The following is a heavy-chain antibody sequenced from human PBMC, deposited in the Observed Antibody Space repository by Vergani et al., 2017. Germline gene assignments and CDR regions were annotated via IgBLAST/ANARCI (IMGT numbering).Heavy chain of an antibody. D-gene: IGHD3-9*01. CDR3: ARWLVYYDILTGYYPSRGYMDV. J-gene: IGHJ6*03. CDR1: GGSISSYY. Sequence: QVQLQESGPGLVKPSETLSLTCTVSGGSISSYYWSWIRQPAGKGLEWIGRIYTSGSTNYNPSLKSRVTMSVDTSKNQFSLKLSSVTAADTAVYYCARWLVYYDILTGYYPSRGYMDVWGKGP. V-gene: IGHV4-4*07. CDR2: IYTSGST.